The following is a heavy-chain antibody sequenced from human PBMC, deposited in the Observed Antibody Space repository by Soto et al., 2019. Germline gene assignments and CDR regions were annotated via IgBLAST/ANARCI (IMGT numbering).Heavy chain of an antibody. Sequence: PSETLSLTCADSVVSLTSGNWCTWVRQSPQRGLEYIGEIFHDGTANYYPSFQRRVAMSVDTSRNQFSLKLTSLTAADTAVYFCATRGGTWHYYFEYWGQGSMVTVSS. J-gene: IGHJ4*02. D-gene: IGHD3-16*01. V-gene: IGHV4-4*02. CDR2: IFHDGTA. CDR3: ATRGGTWHYYFEY. CDR1: VVSLTSGNW.